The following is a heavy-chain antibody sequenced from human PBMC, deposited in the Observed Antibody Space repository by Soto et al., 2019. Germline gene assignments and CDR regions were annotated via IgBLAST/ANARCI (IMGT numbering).Heavy chain of an antibody. CDR3: ASYGDQFDY. V-gene: IGHV4-59*01. Sequence: SETLSLTCTVSGGSISSYYLSWIRQPPGKGLEWIGYIYYSGSTNYNPSLKSRVTISVDTSKNQFSLKLSSVTAADTAVYYCASYGDQFDYWGQGTLVTVSS. J-gene: IGHJ4*02. CDR1: GGSISSYY. CDR2: IYYSGST. D-gene: IGHD4-17*01.